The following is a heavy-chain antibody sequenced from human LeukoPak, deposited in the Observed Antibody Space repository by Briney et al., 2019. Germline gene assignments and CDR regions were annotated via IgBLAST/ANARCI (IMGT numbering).Heavy chain of an antibody. CDR2: ISSSSSYI. Sequence: PGGSLRLSCAASGFTFSSYSMNWVRQAPGKGLEWVSSISSSSSYIYYADSVKGRFTISRDNAKNSLYLQMNSLRAEDTAVYYCARVDDYVWGSQTLDYWGQGTLVTVSS. CDR3: ARVDDYVWGSQTLDY. D-gene: IGHD3-16*01. CDR1: GFTFSSYS. V-gene: IGHV3-21*01. J-gene: IGHJ4*02.